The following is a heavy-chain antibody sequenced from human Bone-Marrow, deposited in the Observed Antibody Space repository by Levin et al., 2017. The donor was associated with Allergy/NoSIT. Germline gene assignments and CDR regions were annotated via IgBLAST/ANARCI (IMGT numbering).Heavy chain of an antibody. Sequence: GGSLRLSCAASGFTFSSYWMHWVRQAPGKGLVRVARISSDGSSTRYADSVKGRFTISRDNAKNALYLQMNSLTAEDTAVYFCARALRYCSGSDCYQTIDSWGQGTLVTVSS. V-gene: IGHV3-74*01. CDR2: ISSDGSST. CDR1: GFTFSSYW. CDR3: ARALRYCSGSDCYQTIDS. J-gene: IGHJ4*02. D-gene: IGHD2-21*01.